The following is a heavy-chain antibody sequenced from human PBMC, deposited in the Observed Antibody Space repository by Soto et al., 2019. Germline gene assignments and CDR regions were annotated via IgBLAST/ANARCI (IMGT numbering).Heavy chain of an antibody. Sequence: EVPLVESGGGLVKPGGSLRLSCAASGFTFTRFSMNWVRQAPGKGLEWVSSISSTTNYIYYGDSMKGRFTISRDNAKNSLYLEINSLRAEDTAVYYCARESEDLTSNFDYWGQGTLVTVSS. CDR2: ISSTTNYI. J-gene: IGHJ4*02. CDR1: GFTFTRFS. CDR3: ARESEDLTSNFDY. V-gene: IGHV3-21*06.